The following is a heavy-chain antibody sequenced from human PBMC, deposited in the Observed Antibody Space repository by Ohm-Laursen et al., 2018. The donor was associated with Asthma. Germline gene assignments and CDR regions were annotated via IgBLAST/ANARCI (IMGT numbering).Heavy chain of an antibody. CDR1: GFTFSSYG. D-gene: IGHD2-15*01. CDR3: ARENGYCSGGSCHNPKIGFDP. Sequence: SLRLSCTAPGFTFSSYGMHWVRQAPGKGLEWVAVISYDGSNKYYADSVKGRFTISRDNSKNTLYLQMNSLRAEDTAVYYCARENGYCSGGSCHNPKIGFDPWGQGTLVTVSS. J-gene: IGHJ5*02. CDR2: ISYDGSNK. V-gene: IGHV3-30*03.